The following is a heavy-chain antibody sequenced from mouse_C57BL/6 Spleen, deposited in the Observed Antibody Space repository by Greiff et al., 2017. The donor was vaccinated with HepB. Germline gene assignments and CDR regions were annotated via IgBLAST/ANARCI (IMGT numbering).Heavy chain of an antibody. Sequence: DVKLVESGGGLVKPGGSLKLSCAASGFTFSDYGMHWVRQAPEKGLEWVAYISSGSSTIYYADTVKGRFTISRDNAKNTLFLQMTSLRSEDTAMYYCAILGGNYWGQGTTLTVSS. CDR3: AILGGNY. CDR2: ISSGSSTI. V-gene: IGHV5-17*01. CDR1: GFTFSDYG. D-gene: IGHD4-1*01. J-gene: IGHJ2*01.